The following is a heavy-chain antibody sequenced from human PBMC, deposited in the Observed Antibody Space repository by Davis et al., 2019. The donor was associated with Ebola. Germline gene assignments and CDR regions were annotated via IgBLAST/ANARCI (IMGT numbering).Heavy chain of an antibody. CDR2: INPSGGST. D-gene: IGHD2-2*01. CDR1: GYTFTSYY. Sequence: ASVKVSCKASGYTFTSYYMHWVRQAPGQGLEWMGIINPSGGSTSYAQKFQGRVTMTRDTSTSTVYMELRSLRSEDTAVYYCARLYCSSTSCRPYYYYYMDVWGKGTTVTVSS. J-gene: IGHJ6*03. CDR3: ARLYCSSTSCRPYYYYYMDV. V-gene: IGHV1-46*01.